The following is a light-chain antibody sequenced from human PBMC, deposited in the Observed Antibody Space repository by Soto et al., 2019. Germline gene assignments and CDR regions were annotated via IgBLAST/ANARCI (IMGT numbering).Light chain of an antibody. CDR1: SSDIGGYKF. J-gene: IGLJ2*01. V-gene: IGLV2-14*03. Sequence: QSALTQPASVSGSPRQSITISCAGTSSDIGGYKFVSWYQQHPGKVPRLLIYDVNNRPSGVSDRFSGSKSGNTASLTISGLQAEDEADYYCCSYTTSNSLIFGGGTQLTVL. CDR2: DVN. CDR3: CSYTTSNSLI.